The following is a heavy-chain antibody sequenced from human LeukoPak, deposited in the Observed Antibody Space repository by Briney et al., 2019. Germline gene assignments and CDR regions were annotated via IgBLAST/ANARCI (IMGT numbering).Heavy chain of an antibody. CDR2: ISSSGSTI. Sequence: GGTLRLSCVASGFTFSSHYMTWVRQAPGKGLEWVSYISSSGSTIYYADSVKGRSTISRDNAKNSLYLQMNSLRAEDTAVYYCAELGITMIGGVWGKGTTVTVSS. V-gene: IGHV3-48*03. D-gene: IGHD3-10*02. J-gene: IGHJ6*04. CDR1: GFTFSSHY. CDR3: AELGITMIGGV.